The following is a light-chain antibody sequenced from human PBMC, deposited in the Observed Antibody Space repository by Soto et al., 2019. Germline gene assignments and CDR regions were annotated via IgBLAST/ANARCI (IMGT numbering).Light chain of an antibody. CDR2: EAS. Sequence: DIQMTQSPSSLSASVGDRVTITCRASQSVTSWLAWYQQKPGKVPKLLIYEASTLESGVPSRFSGSGSGTEFTLTISNLQPDDFATYHCQEYSTFSFGQGTKMEIK. CDR1: QSVTSW. CDR3: QEYSTFS. V-gene: IGKV1-5*01. J-gene: IGKJ2*01.